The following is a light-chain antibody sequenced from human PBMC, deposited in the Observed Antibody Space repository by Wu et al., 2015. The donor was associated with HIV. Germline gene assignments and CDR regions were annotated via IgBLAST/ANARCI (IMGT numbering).Light chain of an antibody. J-gene: IGKJ4*01. V-gene: IGKV3-11*01. CDR3: QQYNNWPVT. CDR2: DAS. CDR1: QSVSSY. Sequence: EIVLTQSPATLSLSPGERATLSCRASQSVSSYLAWYQQKPGQAPRLLIYDASNRATGIPARFSGSGSGTDFTLTISSLEPEDFAVYYCQQYNNWPVTFGG.